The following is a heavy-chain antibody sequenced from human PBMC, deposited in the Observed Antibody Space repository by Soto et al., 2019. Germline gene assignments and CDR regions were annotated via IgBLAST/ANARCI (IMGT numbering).Heavy chain of an antibody. Sequence: EVQLVESGGGLVQPGGSLRLSCAASGFTFSSYWMSWVRQAPGKGLEWVANIKQDGSEKYYVDSVKGRFTISRDNAKNSLYLQMNSLRAEDTAVYYCARDGSIVVVPAARDYWGQGTLVTVSS. V-gene: IGHV3-7*01. J-gene: IGHJ4*02. D-gene: IGHD2-2*01. CDR2: IKQDGSEK. CDR3: ARDGSIVVVPAARDY. CDR1: GFTFSSYW.